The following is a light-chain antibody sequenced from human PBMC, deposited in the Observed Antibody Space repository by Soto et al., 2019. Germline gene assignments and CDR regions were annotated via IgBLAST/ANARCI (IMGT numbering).Light chain of an antibody. CDR3: QQYNDWPYT. CDR2: GAS. J-gene: IGKJ2*01. V-gene: IGKV3-15*01. CDR1: QTVGIF. Sequence: EIAVTQSPATLSVSPGERATLSCRASQTVGIFLAWYQQKRGQAPSLLIYGASTRATGIPARFSGSGSGTEFTLTISSLQSEDFAVYFCQQYNDWPYTFGQGTQLEI.